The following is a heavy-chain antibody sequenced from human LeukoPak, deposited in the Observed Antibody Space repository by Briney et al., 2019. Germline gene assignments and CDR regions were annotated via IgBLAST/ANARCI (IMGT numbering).Heavy chain of an antibody. CDR1: GGSISSYY. J-gene: IGHJ4*02. CDR2: IYSTGST. V-gene: IGHV4-4*07. Sequence: SETLSLTCTVSGGSISSYYWSWIRQPAGKGLEWIGRIYSTGSTNYNPSLKSRVTMSVDTSKNQFSLRLRSATAADTAVYYCARQIASAGTAGFDFWGQGALVTVSS. D-gene: IGHD6-13*01. CDR3: ARQIASAGTAGFDF.